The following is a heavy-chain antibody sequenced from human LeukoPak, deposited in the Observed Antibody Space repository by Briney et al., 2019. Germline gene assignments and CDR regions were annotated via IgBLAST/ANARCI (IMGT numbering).Heavy chain of an antibody. V-gene: IGHV4-34*01. CDR3: ARVDYSYGFVIFDY. CDR1: GGSFSGYY. CDR2: INHSGST. J-gene: IGHJ4*02. D-gene: IGHD5-18*01. Sequence: SETLSLTCAVYGGSFSGYYWSWIRQPPGKGLEWIGEINHSGSTNYNPSLKSRVTISVDTSKNQFSLKLSSVTAADTAVYYCARVDYSYGFVIFDYWGQGTLVTVSS.